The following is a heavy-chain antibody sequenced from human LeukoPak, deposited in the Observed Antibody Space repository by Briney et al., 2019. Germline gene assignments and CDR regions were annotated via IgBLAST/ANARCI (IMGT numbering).Heavy chain of an antibody. J-gene: IGHJ4*02. D-gene: IGHD3-22*01. CDR3: AKDRVPITMIVVVTYFDY. V-gene: IGHV3-23*01. CDR2: ISGSGGST. CDR1: GFTFSSYA. Sequence: GXSLRLSCAASGFTFSSYAMSWVRQAPGKGLEWVSAISGSGGSTYYADSVKGRFTISRDNSKNTLYLQMNSLRAEDTAVYYCAKDRVPITMIVVVTYFDYWGQGTLVTVSS.